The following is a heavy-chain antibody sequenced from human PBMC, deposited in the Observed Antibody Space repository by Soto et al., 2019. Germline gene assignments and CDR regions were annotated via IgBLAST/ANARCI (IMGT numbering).Heavy chain of an antibody. CDR3: ASGRLWCRDVWYFDV. CDR2: ISNRGST. Sequence: QVQLQESGPGLVKSSQTLSLTCTVSGASISSGGYYWSWIRQRPGKGLEWIGYISNRGSTYYNPALKRLVSLSMDTSKNQFSLKLNSVTDADTAVYYGASGRLWCRDVWYFDVWGQGSLVIVSS. D-gene: IGHD2-21*01. CDR1: GASISSGGYY. J-gene: IGHJ4*02. V-gene: IGHV4-31*01.